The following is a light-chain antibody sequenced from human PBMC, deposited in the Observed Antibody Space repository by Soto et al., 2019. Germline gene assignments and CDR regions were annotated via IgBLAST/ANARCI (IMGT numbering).Light chain of an antibody. CDR2: DAS. J-gene: IGKJ4*01. Sequence: DIVLPQYPATLSLSPGERATLSCRASQSVSSYLSWYQQKPGQAPRLLIYDASNRATGIPARFSGSGSGTDFTRTISSLEPEDFAVYCCQQRSNWPLFGGGTKVEIK. V-gene: IGKV3-11*01. CDR1: QSVSSY. CDR3: QQRSNWPL.